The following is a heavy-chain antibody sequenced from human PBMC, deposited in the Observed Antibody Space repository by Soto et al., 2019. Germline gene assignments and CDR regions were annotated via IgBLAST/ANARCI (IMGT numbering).Heavy chain of an antibody. J-gene: IGHJ3*02. V-gene: IGHV3-30-3*01. Sequence: QVQLVESGGGVVKPGRSLRLSCAASGFTFSSYAMHWVRQAPGKGLEWVAVISYDGSNKYYADSVKGRFTITRDNSKKTLYLQMNSLRAEDTAVYYCARGHYYDSSGQPDAFDIWGQGTMVTVSS. CDR2: ISYDGSNK. CDR3: ARGHYYDSSGQPDAFDI. D-gene: IGHD3-22*01. CDR1: GFTFSSYA.